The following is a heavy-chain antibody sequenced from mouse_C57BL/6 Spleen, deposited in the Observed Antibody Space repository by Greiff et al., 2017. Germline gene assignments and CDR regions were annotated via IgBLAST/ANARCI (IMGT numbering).Heavy chain of an antibody. CDR2: IYPRSGNT. V-gene: IGHV1-81*01. J-gene: IGHJ2*01. Sequence: QVQLKESGAELARPGASVKLSCKASGYTFTSYGISWVKQRTGQGLEWIGEIYPRSGNTYYNEKFKGKATLTADKSSSTAYMELRSLTSEDSAVYFGAREDYGNYCFDYWGQGTTLTVSS. D-gene: IGHD2-1*01. CDR1: GYTFTSYG. CDR3: AREDYGNYCFDY.